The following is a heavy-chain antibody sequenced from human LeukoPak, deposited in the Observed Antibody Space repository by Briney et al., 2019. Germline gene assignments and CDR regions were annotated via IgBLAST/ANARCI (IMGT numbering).Heavy chain of an antibody. D-gene: IGHD3-10*01. CDR3: TRERYYTSGGMDV. Sequence: GGSLRLSRAASGFTFSSYTMNWVRQAPGKGLEWVSFISSSSSTIYYADSVKGRFTISRDNAKNSLYLQMNSLRAEDTAVYYCTRERYYTSGGMDVWGQGTTVTVSS. CDR1: GFTFSSYT. V-gene: IGHV3-48*04. CDR2: ISSSSSTI. J-gene: IGHJ6*02.